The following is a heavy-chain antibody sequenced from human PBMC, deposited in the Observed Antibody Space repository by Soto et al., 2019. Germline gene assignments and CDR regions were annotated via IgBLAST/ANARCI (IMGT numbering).Heavy chain of an antibody. Sequence: GGSLRLSCAASGFTFSRYDFHWVRQPPGKGLEWLAVISIDGKTKYYADSVKGRFTISRDNSKSTLYLDMNSLRGDDTAVYYCARVAYYDQNNTQYFDYWGQGTLVTVSS. CDR1: GFTFSRYD. CDR3: ARVAYYDQNNTQYFDY. CDR2: ISIDGKTK. V-gene: IGHV3-30*04. J-gene: IGHJ4*02. D-gene: IGHD3-22*01.